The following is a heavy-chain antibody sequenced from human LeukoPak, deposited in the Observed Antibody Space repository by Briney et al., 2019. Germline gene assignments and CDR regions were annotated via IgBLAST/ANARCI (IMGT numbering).Heavy chain of an antibody. CDR1: GFTFSSYG. V-gene: IGHV3-30*02. D-gene: IGHD2-2*01. J-gene: IGHJ6*03. CDR2: IRYDGSNK. CDR3: ARDRCSSTSCPYYYYMDV. Sequence: GGSLRLSCAASGFTFSSYGMHWVRQAPGKGLEWVAFIRYDGSNKYYADSVKGRFTISRDNAKNSLYLQMNSLRAEDTAVYYCARDRCSSTSCPYYYYMDVWGKGTTVTVSS.